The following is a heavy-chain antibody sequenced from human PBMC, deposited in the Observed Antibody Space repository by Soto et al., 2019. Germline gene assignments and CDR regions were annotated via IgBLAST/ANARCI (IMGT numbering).Heavy chain of an antibody. CDR3: ARDRMPYDTTDAFDI. Sequence: GASVKVSCKASGYSFSNYGITWVRQAPGQGLEWMGWISAYNGNTHFAQKLQGRVTMTTDTSTSTAYMELRSLRSDDTAVYYCARDRMPYDTTDAFDIWGQGTMVTVS. V-gene: IGHV1-18*01. J-gene: IGHJ3*02. CDR2: ISAYNGNT. D-gene: IGHD3-9*01. CDR1: GYSFSNYG.